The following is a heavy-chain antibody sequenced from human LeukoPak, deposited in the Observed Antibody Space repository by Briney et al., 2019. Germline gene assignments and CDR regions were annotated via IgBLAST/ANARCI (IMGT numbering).Heavy chain of an antibody. Sequence: GGSLRLSCAASEFTFSNYWMNWVRQAPGKGLEWVANIKHDGAEKYYVDSVRGRFTISRDNAKNSLYLQMNSLRAEDTAVYYCARDRSGSYSHYWGQGTLVTVSS. D-gene: IGHD1-26*01. V-gene: IGHV3-7*01. CDR2: IKHDGAEK. CDR3: ARDRSGSYSHY. CDR1: EFTFSNYW. J-gene: IGHJ4*02.